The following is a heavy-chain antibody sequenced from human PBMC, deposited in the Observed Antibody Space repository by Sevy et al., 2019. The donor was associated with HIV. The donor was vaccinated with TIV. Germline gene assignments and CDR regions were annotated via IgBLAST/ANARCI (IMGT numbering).Heavy chain of an antibody. V-gene: IGHV1-18*01. Sequence: ASVKVSCKASGYTFTSYGISWVRQAPGQGLEWMGWISAYNGNTNYAQKLQGRVTMTTDTSTRTAYMELRSLRSDDTAVYYCARDERIVVITEVHYYYYYGMDVWGQGTTVTVSS. CDR2: ISAYNGNT. CDR1: GYTFTSYG. J-gene: IGHJ6*02. D-gene: IGHD3-22*01. CDR3: ARDERIVVITEVHYYYYYGMDV.